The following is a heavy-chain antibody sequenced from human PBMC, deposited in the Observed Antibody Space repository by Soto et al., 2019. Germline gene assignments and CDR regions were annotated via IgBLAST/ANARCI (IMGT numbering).Heavy chain of an antibody. CDR1: GFTFSSYS. J-gene: IGHJ4*02. V-gene: IGHV3-48*02. CDR3: ARDLEGYYYDSSGYPIRAFDY. CDR2: ISSSSSTI. D-gene: IGHD3-22*01. Sequence: GGSLRLSCAASGFTFSSYSMNWVRQAPGKGLEWVSYISSSSSTIYYADSVKGRFTISRDNAKNSLYLQMNSLRDKDTAVYYCARDLEGYYYDSSGYPIRAFDYWGQGTLVTVSS.